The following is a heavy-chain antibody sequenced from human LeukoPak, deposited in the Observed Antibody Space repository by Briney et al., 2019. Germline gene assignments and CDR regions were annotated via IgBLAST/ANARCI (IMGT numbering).Heavy chain of an antibody. J-gene: IGHJ4*02. CDR3: AGDYKYAFDN. CDR2: IAIDSGNT. CDR1: GFTFSDYS. D-gene: IGHD5-24*01. V-gene: IGHV3-48*01. Sequence: GGSLRLSCAASGFTFSDYSMNWVRQAPGKGLEWISYIAIDSGNTNYADSVKGRFTISGDKAKNSLYLQMNSLRVEDTAVYYCAGDYKYAFDNWGQGTLVTVSS.